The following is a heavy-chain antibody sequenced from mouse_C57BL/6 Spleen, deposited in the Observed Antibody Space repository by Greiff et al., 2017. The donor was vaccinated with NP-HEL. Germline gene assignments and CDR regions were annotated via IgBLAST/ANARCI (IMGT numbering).Heavy chain of an antibody. CDR1: GFTFSDYG. V-gene: IGHV5-17*01. CDR3: SRSYGLYAMDY. J-gene: IGHJ4*01. D-gene: IGHD3-3*01. Sequence: DVKLVESGGGLVKPGGSLKLSCAASGFTFSDYGMHWVRQAPEKGLEWVAYISSGSSTIYYADTVKGRFTISRDNAKNTLFLQMTSLRSEDTAMYYCSRSYGLYAMDYWGQGTSVTVSS. CDR2: ISSGSSTI.